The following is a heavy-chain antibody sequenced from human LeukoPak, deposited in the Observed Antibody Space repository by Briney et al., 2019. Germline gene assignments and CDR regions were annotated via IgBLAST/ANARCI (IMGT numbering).Heavy chain of an antibody. D-gene: IGHD2-15*01. CDR3: ARDVSGYCSGGSCSRSDY. V-gene: IGHV1-18*01. Sequence: ASVKVSCKASGYTFTSCGISWVRQAPGQGLEWMGWISAYNGNTNYAQKLQGRVTMTTDTSTSTAYMELRSLRSDDTAVYYCARDVSGYCSGGSCSRSDYWGQGTLVTVSS. J-gene: IGHJ4*02. CDR1: GYTFTSCG. CDR2: ISAYNGNT.